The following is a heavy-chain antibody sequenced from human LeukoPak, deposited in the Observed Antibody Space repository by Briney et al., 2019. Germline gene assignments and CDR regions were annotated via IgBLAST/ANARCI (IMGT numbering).Heavy chain of an antibody. Sequence: ASVKVSCKTSGYRFSDYGISWVRQAPGQGLQWMGWINTCNGNTENAQSLQGRATMTIDTATATAYLELRSLVSDDTAVYYCARDLGEGARRDLDFWGQGTLVTVSS. CDR3: ARDLGEGARRDLDF. V-gene: IGHV1-18*01. CDR2: INTCNGNT. J-gene: IGHJ4*02. CDR1: GYRFSDYG. D-gene: IGHD1-26*01.